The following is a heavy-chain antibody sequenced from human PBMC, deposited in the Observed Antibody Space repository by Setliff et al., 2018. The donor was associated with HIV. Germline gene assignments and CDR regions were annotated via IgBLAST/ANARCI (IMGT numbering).Heavy chain of an antibody. CDR3: ARDYDFWSGYIPDYYYYYYMDV. CDR1: GYKFNIFG. CDR2: ISGNNRIT. D-gene: IGHD3-3*01. Sequence: GASVKVSCKTSGYKFNIFGVSWVRQAPGQGLEWMGWISGNNRITYYAQNFQSRVTLTTDTSTSTAYMELRSLRSDDTAVYYCARDYDFWSGYIPDYYYYYYMDVWGKGTTVTV. V-gene: IGHV1-18*01. J-gene: IGHJ6*03.